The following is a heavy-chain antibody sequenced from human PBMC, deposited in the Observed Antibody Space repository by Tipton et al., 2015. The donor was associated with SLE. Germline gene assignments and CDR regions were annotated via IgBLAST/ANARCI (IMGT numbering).Heavy chain of an antibody. CDR3: AGAWQGYCSGGTCYVLDY. CDR2: ISNSETT. D-gene: IGHD2-15*01. CDR1: GGSISSHY. J-gene: IGHJ4*02. Sequence: TLSLPCTVSGGSISSHYWSWIRQAPGKGLEWIGYISNSETTNYNPSLKSRVTISVDTSKNQFSLKLRSVTAADTAVYYCAGAWQGYCSGGTCYVLDYWGQGTLVTVSS. V-gene: IGHV4-59*11.